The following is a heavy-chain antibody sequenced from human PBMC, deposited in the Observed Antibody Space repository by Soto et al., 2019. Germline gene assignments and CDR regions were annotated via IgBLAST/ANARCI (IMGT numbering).Heavy chain of an antibody. CDR2: IYYSGST. D-gene: IGHD3-22*01. CDR3: ARDHPGFYYDSSGYWGFGYYYGMDV. J-gene: IGHJ6*02. CDR1: GDSINNGDCY. Sequence: SETLSLTCTVSGDSINNGDCYWSWLRQLPGKGLEWIGYIYYSGSTNYNPSLKSRVTISVDTSKNQFSLKLSSVTAADTAVYYCARDHPGFYYDSSGYWGFGYYYGMDVWGQGTTVTVSS. V-gene: IGHV4-61*08.